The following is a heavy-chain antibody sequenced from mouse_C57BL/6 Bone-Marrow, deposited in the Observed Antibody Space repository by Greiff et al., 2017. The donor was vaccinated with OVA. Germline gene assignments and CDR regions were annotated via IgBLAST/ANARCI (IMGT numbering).Heavy chain of an antibody. J-gene: IGHJ2*01. CDR3: ARGPGNYYFDY. CDR1: GFTFSDYY. V-gene: IGHV5-16*01. Sequence: EVMLVESEGGLVQPGSSMKLSCTASGFTFSDYYMAWVRQVPEKGLEWVANINYDGSSTYYLDSLKSRFIISRDNAKNILYLQMSSLKSEDTATYYCARGPGNYYFDYWGQGTTLTVSS. CDR2: INYDGSST.